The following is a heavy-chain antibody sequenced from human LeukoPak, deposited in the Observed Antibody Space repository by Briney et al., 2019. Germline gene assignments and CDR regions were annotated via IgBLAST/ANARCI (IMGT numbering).Heavy chain of an antibody. Sequence: GGSLRLSCAASGFTFSSYAMSWVRQDPGKGLDWFSAISGSGGSTYYADSVKGRFTISRDNSKNTLYLQMNSLRAEDTAVYYCAKVRVGIAVADLWGQGTLVTVSS. CDR1: GFTFSSYA. V-gene: IGHV3-23*01. CDR2: ISGSGGST. CDR3: AKVRVGIAVADL. D-gene: IGHD6-19*01. J-gene: IGHJ5*02.